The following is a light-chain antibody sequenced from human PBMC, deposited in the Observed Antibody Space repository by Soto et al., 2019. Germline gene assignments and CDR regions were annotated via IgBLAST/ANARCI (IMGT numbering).Light chain of an antibody. V-gene: IGLV1-51*01. CDR2: DSD. Sequence: QSVLTQPPSVSAAPGQKVTISCSGSTSNIEKNPVSWYQQLPGTAPKLLISDSDHRPSGIPDRFSGSKSGTSATLDITGLQAGDEGTYYCATWDTSRSVVFGGGTKLTVL. CDR1: TSNIEKNP. J-gene: IGLJ2*01. CDR3: ATWDTSRSVV.